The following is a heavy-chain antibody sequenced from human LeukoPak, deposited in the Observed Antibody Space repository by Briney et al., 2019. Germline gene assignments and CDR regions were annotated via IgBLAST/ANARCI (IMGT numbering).Heavy chain of an antibody. D-gene: IGHD3-22*01. Sequence: GGSLRLSCAASGFTFSNYAMSWVRQAPGAGLEWVSHISGSGGSTYYADSVKGRFTISRNNSKNTLYLQMNSLRAEDTAVYYCAKGPGRYYDSSGYYPGWGYYYYYYMDVWGKGTTVTVSS. J-gene: IGHJ6*03. CDR2: ISGSGGST. CDR3: AKGPGRYYDSSGYYPGWGYYYYYYMDV. CDR1: GFTFSNYA. V-gene: IGHV3-23*01.